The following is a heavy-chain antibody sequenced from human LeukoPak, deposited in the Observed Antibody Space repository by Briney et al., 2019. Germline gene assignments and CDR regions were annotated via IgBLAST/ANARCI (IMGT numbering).Heavy chain of an antibody. CDR3: ARGPVTTSDYYYYYGMDV. Sequence: SVKVSCKASGGTFSSYAISWVRQAPGQGLEWMGGIIPIFGTANYAQKFQGRVTITAGESTSTAYMELSSLRSEDTAVYYCARGPVTTSDYYYYYGMDVWGQGTTVTVSS. CDR1: GGTFSSYA. J-gene: IGHJ6*02. D-gene: IGHD4-11*01. CDR2: IIPIFGTA. V-gene: IGHV1-69*13.